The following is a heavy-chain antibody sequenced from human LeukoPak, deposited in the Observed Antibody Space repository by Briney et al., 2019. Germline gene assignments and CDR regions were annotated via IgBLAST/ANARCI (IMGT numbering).Heavy chain of an antibody. CDR3: AKDLGDILTGSLYYFDY. V-gene: IGHV3-30*18. J-gene: IGHJ4*02. Sequence: GGSLRLSCAASGFTFNRYGMHWVRQAPGKGLECVADISYDGRNKNYADSVKGRFTICRDNAKNTMYLQMNSLRAEDTAVYYCAKDLGDILTGSLYYFDYWGQGTLVTVSS. CDR2: ISYDGRNK. D-gene: IGHD3-9*01. CDR1: GFTFNRYG.